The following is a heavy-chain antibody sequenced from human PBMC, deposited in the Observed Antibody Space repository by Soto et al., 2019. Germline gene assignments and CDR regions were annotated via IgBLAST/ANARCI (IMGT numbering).Heavy chain of an antibody. J-gene: IGHJ5*02. CDR2: ISAYNGNT. CDR1: GYTFTNFV. CDR3: ARVKGSGYHNLFDP. D-gene: IGHD3-22*01. Sequence: GASVKVSCKASGYTFTNFVISWVRQAPGQGLEWMGWISAYNGNTNYAQKLQGRVTMTTDTSTSTAYMELRSLRSDDTAVYYCARVKGSGYHNLFDPWGQGTLVTVSS. V-gene: IGHV1-18*01.